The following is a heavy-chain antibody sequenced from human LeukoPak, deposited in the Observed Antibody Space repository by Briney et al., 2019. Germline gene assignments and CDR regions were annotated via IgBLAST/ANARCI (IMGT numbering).Heavy chain of an antibody. CDR3: ATSPGELEFDY. V-gene: IGHV3-21*01. CDR1: GFTFSTYT. Sequence: GGSLRLSCAASGFTFSTYTMNWVRQAPGKGLEWVSSIASSSRYVYYADSVRGRFTISRDNAKNSLYLQMNSLRAEDTAIYYCATSPGELEFDYWAQGTLVTVSS. D-gene: IGHD1-1*01. CDR2: IASSSRYV. J-gene: IGHJ4*02.